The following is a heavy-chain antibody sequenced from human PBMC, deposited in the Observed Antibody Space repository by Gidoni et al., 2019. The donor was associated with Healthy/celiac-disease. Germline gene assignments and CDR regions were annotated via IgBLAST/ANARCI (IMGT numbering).Heavy chain of an antibody. CDR3: ARGVFGASMYAFDI. CDR2: INAGNGNT. CDR1: GYPFTSYA. V-gene: IGHV1-3*01. J-gene: IGHJ3*02. Sequence: QVQLVQSGAEGKKPGASVKVSCKASGYPFTSYAMHWVRQAPGQRLEWMGWINAGNGNTKYSQKFQGRVTITRDTSASTAYMELSSLRSEDTAVYYCARGVFGASMYAFDIWGQGTMVTVSS. D-gene: IGHD3-16*01.